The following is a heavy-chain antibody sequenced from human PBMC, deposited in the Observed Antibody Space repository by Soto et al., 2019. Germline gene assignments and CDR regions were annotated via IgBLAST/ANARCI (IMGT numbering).Heavy chain of an antibody. CDR2: IWYDGSNK. Sequence: QAQLVESGGGVVQPGRSLRLSCAASGFTFSSYGMHWVRQVPGEGLEWVAVIWYDGSNKYYADSVKGRFTISRDNSKATLYLEMNSLRAEYTAVYYCARDGGYYGAGSYFVPWGQGSLVTVSS. V-gene: IGHV3-33*01. CDR1: GFTFSSYG. D-gene: IGHD3-10*01. CDR3: ARDGGYYGAGSYFVP. J-gene: IGHJ5*02.